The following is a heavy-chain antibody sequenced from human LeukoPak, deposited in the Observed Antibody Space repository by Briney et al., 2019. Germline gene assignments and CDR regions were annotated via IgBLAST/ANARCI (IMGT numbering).Heavy chain of an antibody. CDR1: GFTFPNAW. V-gene: IGHV3-49*03. Sequence: GGSLRLSCAASGFTFPNAWMSWLRQAPGKGLEWVGFIRSKAYGGTTEYAASVKGRFTISRDDSKSIAYLQMNSLKTEDTAVYYCTPWVTATPFDYWGQGTLVTVSS. CDR2: IRSKAYGGTT. D-gene: IGHD2-21*02. CDR3: TPWVTATPFDY. J-gene: IGHJ4*02.